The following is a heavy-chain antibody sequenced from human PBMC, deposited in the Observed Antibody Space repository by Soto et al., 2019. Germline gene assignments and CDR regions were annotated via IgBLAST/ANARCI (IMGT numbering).Heavy chain of an antibody. J-gene: IGHJ4*02. CDR3: ARDYSGNYKVLFYLDF. Sequence: QVHLVQSGGGVVQPGRSLRLSCAASGFSFSTYAMHWVRQAPGKGLEWVAVIWYDGSTKYYSDSVRCRFTISRDNSNKTLYLQMSSLGAEDTAVYYCARDYSGNYKVLFYLDFWGQGTLVTVSS. CDR1: GFSFSTYA. D-gene: IGHD1-26*01. V-gene: IGHV3-33*01. CDR2: IWYDGSTK.